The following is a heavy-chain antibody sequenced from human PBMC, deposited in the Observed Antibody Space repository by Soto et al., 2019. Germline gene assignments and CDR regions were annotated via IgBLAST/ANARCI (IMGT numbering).Heavy chain of an antibody. CDR3: ARHGYSRSWYDFDY. V-gene: IGHV4-30-2*02. D-gene: IGHD6-13*01. CDR2: IYHSGST. Sequence: SETLSLTCAVSGGSISSGGYSWSWIRQPPGKGLEWIGYIYHSGSTYYNPSLKSRVTISVDTSKNQFSLKLSSVTAADTAVYYCARHGYSRSWYDFDYWGQGTLVTVSS. CDR1: GGSISSGGYS. J-gene: IGHJ4*02.